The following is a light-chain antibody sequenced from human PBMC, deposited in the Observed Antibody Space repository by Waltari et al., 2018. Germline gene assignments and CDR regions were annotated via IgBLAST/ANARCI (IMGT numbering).Light chain of an antibody. Sequence: EIVMTQSPATLSVSPGERATLSCRSSQNISTHLVWYQHNPGQAPRLLIYAASTRATGTPARFSVHGSWTEFTLTISSLQSEDFALYYCQQYNTWPSFGPGTKVDIK. J-gene: IGKJ3*01. CDR2: AAS. V-gene: IGKV3-15*01. CDR3: QQYNTWPS. CDR1: QNISTH.